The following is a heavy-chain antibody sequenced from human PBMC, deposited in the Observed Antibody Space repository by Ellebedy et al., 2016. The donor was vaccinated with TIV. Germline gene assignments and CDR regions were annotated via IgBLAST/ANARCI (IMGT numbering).Heavy chain of an antibody. CDR3: ARDLVTMALRFYYFGMDV. CDR2: INHHGSGT. CDR1: DFPFSTYY. J-gene: IGHJ6*02. V-gene: IGHV3-7*01. D-gene: IGHD3-10*01. Sequence: GESLKISXTASDFPFSTYYMSWVRQAPGKGLEWVANINHHGSGTYYVDSVKGRFTISRDNAKNSLYLQMDSLRAEDTAVYYCARDLVTMALRFYYFGMDVWGQGTTVTVSS.